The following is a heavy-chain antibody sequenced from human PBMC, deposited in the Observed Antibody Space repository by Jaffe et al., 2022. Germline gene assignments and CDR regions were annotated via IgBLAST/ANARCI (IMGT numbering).Heavy chain of an antibody. J-gene: IGHJ4*02. V-gene: IGHV4-39*01. Sequence: QLQLQESGPGLVKPSETLSLTCTVSGGSISSSSYYWGWIRQPPGKGLEWIGSIYYSGSTYYNPSLKSRVTISVDTSKNQFSLKLSSVTAADTAVYYCARHTSMPLEVYYFDYWGQGTLVTVSS. CDR2: IYYSGST. CDR1: GGSISSSSYY. D-gene: IGHD2-2*01. CDR3: ARHTSMPLEVYYFDY.